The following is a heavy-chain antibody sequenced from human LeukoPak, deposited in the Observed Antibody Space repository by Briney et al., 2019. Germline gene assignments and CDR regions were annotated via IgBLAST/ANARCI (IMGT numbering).Heavy chain of an antibody. V-gene: IGHV3-74*01. CDR3: ARDSKAGRGYYIGAFDI. D-gene: IGHD3-3*01. J-gene: IGHJ3*02. CDR2: INSDGSST. Sequence: GGSLRLSCAASGFTFSSYWMHWVRQAPGKGLVWVSRINSDGSSTSYADSVKGRFTISRDNSKNTLYLQMNSLRAEDTAVYYCARDSKAGRGYYIGAFDIWGQGTMVTVSS. CDR1: GFTFSSYW.